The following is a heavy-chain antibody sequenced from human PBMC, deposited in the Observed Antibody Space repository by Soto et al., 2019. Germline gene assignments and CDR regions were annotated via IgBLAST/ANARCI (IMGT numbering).Heavy chain of an antibody. V-gene: IGHV1-18*04. J-gene: IGHJ3*02. Sequence: GASVKVSCKASGYTFTSNSIGWVRQAPGQGLEWMGWISAHTGNTNYAQKFQGRVTMTTDTSTSTAYMELRSLRSDDTAVYYCARVLGYNSSWWRHTAFDIWGQGTMVTVSS. CDR3: ARVLGYNSSWWRHTAFDI. D-gene: IGHD6-13*01. CDR1: GYTFTSNS. CDR2: ISAHTGNT.